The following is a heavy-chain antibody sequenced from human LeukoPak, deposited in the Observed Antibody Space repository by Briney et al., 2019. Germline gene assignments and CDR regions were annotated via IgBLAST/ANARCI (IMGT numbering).Heavy chain of an antibody. Sequence: GGSLGLSCAASGFTFDDYAMHWVRQAPGKGLEWVSLISWDGGSTYYADSVKGRFTISRDNSKNSLYLQMNNLRAEDTALYYCENLGYDSSGSGVVDDYWGQGTLVTVSS. CDR3: ENLGYDSSGSGVVDDY. V-gene: IGHV3-43D*04. CDR2: ISWDGGST. D-gene: IGHD3-22*01. CDR1: GFTFDDYA. J-gene: IGHJ4*02.